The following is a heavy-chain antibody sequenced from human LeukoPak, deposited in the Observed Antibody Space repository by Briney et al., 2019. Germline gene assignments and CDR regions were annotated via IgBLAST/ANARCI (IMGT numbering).Heavy chain of an antibody. Sequence: SVKVSCKASGFTFTSSAMQWVRQARGQRLEWIGWIVVGSGNTNYAQKFQERVTITRDMSTSTAYMELSSLRSEDTAVYYCAAPYRDQLERRVGRYAFDIWGQGTMVTVSS. CDR3: AAPYRDQLERRVGRYAFDI. D-gene: IGHD1-1*01. V-gene: IGHV1-58*02. CDR1: GFTFTSSA. CDR2: IVVGSGNT. J-gene: IGHJ3*02.